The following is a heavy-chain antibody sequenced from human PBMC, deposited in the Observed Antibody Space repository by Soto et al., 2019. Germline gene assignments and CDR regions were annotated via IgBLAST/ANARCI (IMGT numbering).Heavy chain of an antibody. CDR2: IWYDGSNK. D-gene: IGHD3-22*01. CDR3: ARTYDSSGYKHSDAFDI. J-gene: IGHJ3*02. V-gene: IGHV3-33*01. CDR1: GFTFSSYG. Sequence: PLRLSCAASGFTFSSYGMHWVRQAPGKGLEWVAVIWYDGSNKYYADSVKGRFTISRDNSKNTLYLQMNSLRAEDTAVYYCARTYDSSGYKHSDAFDIWGQGTMVTVSS.